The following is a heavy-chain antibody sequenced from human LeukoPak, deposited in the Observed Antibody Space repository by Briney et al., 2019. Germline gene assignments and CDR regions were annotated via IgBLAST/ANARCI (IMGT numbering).Heavy chain of an antibody. CDR3: ARGPTGYNWNDVSLRGYYYYYMDV. CDR1: GGTFSSYA. CDR2: IIPIFGTA. J-gene: IGHJ6*03. V-gene: IGHV1-69*13. Sequence: ASVKVSCKASGGTFSSYAISWVRQAPGQGREWMGGIIPIFGTANYAQKFQGRVTITADESTSTAYMELSSLRSEDTAVYYCARGPTGYNWNDVSLRGYYYYYMDVWGKGTTVTVSS. D-gene: IGHD1-1*01.